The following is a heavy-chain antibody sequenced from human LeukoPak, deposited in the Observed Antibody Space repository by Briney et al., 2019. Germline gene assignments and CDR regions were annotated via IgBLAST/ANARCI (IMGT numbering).Heavy chain of an antibody. CDR2: ISGSAGST. D-gene: IGHD5-24*01. J-gene: IGHJ4*02. Sequence: GGSLRLSCAASGFTFSSYAMGWVRQAPGKGLEWVSSISGSAGSTYYADSVKGRFTISRDFSKNTLYLQMNSLRAEDTAVYYCAKDPMGPMASFIVGCWGQGTLVTVSP. CDR3: AKDPMGPMASFIVGC. CDR1: GFTFSSYA. V-gene: IGHV3-23*01.